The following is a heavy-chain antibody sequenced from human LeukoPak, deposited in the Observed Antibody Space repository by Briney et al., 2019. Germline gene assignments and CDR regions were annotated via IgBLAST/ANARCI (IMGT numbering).Heavy chain of an antibody. CDR3: AKSSYGYSSSWSLSFDY. J-gene: IGHJ4*02. CDR2: ISWNSGII. Sequence: GGSLRLSCAASGFTFDDYAMHWVRQAPGKGREWVSGISWNSGIIGYADSVKGRFTISRDNAKNSLYLQMNSLRAEDTALYYCAKSSYGYSSSWSLSFDYWGQGTLVTVSS. CDR1: GFTFDDYA. D-gene: IGHD6-13*01. V-gene: IGHV3-9*01.